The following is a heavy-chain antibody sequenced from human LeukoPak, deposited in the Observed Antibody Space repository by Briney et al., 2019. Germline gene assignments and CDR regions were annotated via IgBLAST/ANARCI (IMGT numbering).Heavy chain of an antibody. CDR2: IYYSGST. Sequence: PSETLSLTCTVSGGSISSYYWSWIRQPPGKGLEWIGYIYYSGSTYYNPSLKSRVTISVDTSKNQFSLKLSSVTAADTAVYYCARDCGSSSSDQHAPKYNWFDPWGQGTLVTVSS. CDR1: GGSISSYY. V-gene: IGHV4-30-4*08. D-gene: IGHD6-6*01. CDR3: ARDCGSSSSDQHAPKYNWFDP. J-gene: IGHJ5*02.